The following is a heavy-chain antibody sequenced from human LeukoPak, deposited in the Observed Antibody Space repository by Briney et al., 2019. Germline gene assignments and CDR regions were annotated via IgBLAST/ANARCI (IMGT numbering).Heavy chain of an antibody. CDR3: ARLLAAPNYYYGMDV. CDR1: GFTFSSYS. D-gene: IGHD2-15*01. CDR2: ISSSSSYI. V-gene: IGHV3-21*01. J-gene: IGHJ6*04. Sequence: GGSLRLSCAASGFTFSSYSMNWVRQAPGKGLEWVSSISSSSSYIYYADSVKGRFSISRDNAKNSLYLQMNSLRAEDTAVYYCARLLAAPNYYYGMDVWGKGTTVTVSS.